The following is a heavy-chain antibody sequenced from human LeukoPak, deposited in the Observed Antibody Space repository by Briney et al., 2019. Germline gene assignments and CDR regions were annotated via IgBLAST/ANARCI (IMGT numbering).Heavy chain of an antibody. CDR3: ARHSPVAAAEPENIDY. CDR1: GYSFTSYW. J-gene: IGHJ4*02. V-gene: IGHV5-51*01. CDR2: IYPCDSDT. D-gene: IGHD6-13*01. Sequence: GESLKISSKGSGYSFTSYWIGWVRQMPGKGLEWMGIIYPCDSDTRYGPSFQGQVTISADKSISTAYLQWSSLKASDTAMYYCARHSPVAAAEPENIDYWGQGTLVTVSS.